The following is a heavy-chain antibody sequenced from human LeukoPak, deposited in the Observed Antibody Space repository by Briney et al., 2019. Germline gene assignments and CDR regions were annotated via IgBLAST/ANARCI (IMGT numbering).Heavy chain of an antibody. CDR3: ARAFRGYSYGHFDY. V-gene: IGHV1-69*13. CDR1: GGTFSSYA. J-gene: IGHJ4*02. D-gene: IGHD5-18*01. Sequence: ASVNVSCKASGGTFSSYAISWVRQAPGQGLEWMGGIIPIFGTANYAQKFQGRVTITADESTSTAYMELSSLRSEDTAVYYCARAFRGYSYGHFDYWGQGTLVTVSS. CDR2: IIPIFGTA.